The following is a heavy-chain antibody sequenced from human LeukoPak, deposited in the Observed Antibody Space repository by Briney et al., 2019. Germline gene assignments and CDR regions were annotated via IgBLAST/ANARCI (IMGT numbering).Heavy chain of an antibody. Sequence: PGRSLRLSCAASGFTFSSYAMRWVRQAPGKGLEWVAVISYDGSNKYYADSVKGRFTISRDNPKNTLYLQMNSLRAEDTAVYYCARDLRSGYYYGNFDYWGQGTLVTVSS. CDR1: GFTFSSYA. CDR3: ARDLRSGYYYGNFDY. D-gene: IGHD3-22*01. V-gene: IGHV3-30-3*01. CDR2: ISYDGSNK. J-gene: IGHJ4*02.